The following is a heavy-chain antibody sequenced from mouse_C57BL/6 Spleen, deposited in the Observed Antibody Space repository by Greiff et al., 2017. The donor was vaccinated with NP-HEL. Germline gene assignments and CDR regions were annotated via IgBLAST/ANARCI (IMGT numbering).Heavy chain of an antibody. CDR1: GYTFTDYY. Sequence: EVQLQQSGPVLVKPGASVKMSCKASGYTFTDYYMNWVKQSHGKSLEWIGVINPYNGGTSYNQKFKGKATLTVDKSSSTAYMELNSLTSEDSAVYYCARREFITTVVATEYYAMDYWGQGTSVTVSS. J-gene: IGHJ4*01. V-gene: IGHV1-19*01. CDR3: ARREFITTVVATEYYAMDY. CDR2: INPYNGGT. D-gene: IGHD1-1*01.